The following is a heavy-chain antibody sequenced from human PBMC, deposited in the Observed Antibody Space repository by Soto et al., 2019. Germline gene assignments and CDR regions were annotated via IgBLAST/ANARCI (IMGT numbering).Heavy chain of an antibody. CDR2: VFYTGTT. CDR3: ARSLMVTRFPL. V-gene: IGHV4-59*12. J-gene: IGHJ4*02. Sequence: QVHLQESGPGLVKPSETLSLFCNVSGGSLSTNYSTWIRQAPGQGLQWIGYVFYTGTTHSNPSLKVRVTVSDDTSNESFSLSLSSLPASDTAVYWFARSLMVTRFPLWGQGILVSV. D-gene: IGHD2-21*02. CDR1: GGSLSTNY.